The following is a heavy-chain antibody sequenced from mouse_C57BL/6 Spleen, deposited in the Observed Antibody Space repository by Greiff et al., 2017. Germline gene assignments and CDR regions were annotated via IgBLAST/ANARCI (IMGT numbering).Heavy chain of an antibody. CDR3: ARNDYERVWFAY. CDR2: IRNKANGYTT. Sequence: EVKLQESGGGLVQPGGSLSLSCAASGFTFTDYYMRWVRQPPGKALEWLGFIRNKANGYTTEYSASVKGRFTISRDNSPSILYLQMNALRAEDSATYYCARNDYERVWFAYWGQGTLVTVSA. CDR1: GFTFTDYY. D-gene: IGHD2-4*01. J-gene: IGHJ3*01. V-gene: IGHV7-3*01.